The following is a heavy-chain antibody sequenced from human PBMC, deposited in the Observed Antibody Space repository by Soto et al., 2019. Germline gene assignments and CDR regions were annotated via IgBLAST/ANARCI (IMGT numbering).Heavy chain of an antibody. Sequence: QLQLQESGPGLVKPSETLSLTCTVSGGSISSSSYYWGWIRQPPGKGLEWIGSIYYSGSTYYNPSLKSRVTISVDTSKNQFSLKLSSVTAADTAVYYCARLVRGIAVAGPDYWGQGTLVTVSS. J-gene: IGHJ4*02. V-gene: IGHV4-39*01. CDR3: ARLVRGIAVAGPDY. CDR2: IYYSGST. D-gene: IGHD6-19*01. CDR1: GGSISSSSYY.